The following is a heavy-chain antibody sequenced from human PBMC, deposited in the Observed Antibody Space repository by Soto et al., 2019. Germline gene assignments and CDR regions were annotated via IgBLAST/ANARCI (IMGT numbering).Heavy chain of an antibody. CDR1: GFTFSSYA. D-gene: IGHD3-22*01. CDR2: ISYDGSNK. J-gene: IGHJ4*02. V-gene: IGHV3-30-3*01. CDR3: ARDRDGSGYLDY. Sequence: SLRLSCAASGFTFSSYAMHWVRQAPGKGLEWVAVISYDGSNKYYADSVKGRFTISRDNSKNTLYLQMNSLRAEDTAVYYCARDRDGSGYLDYWGQGTLVTVSS.